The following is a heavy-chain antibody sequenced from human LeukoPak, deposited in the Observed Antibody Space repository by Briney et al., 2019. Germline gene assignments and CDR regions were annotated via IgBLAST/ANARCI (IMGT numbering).Heavy chain of an antibody. Sequence: GGSLRLSCTASGFTFGDYAMSWVRQAPGKGPEWVGFIRSKAYGGTTEYAASVKGRFTISRDDSKSIAYLQMNSLKTEDTAVYYCTREKRGSGSNFDYWGQGTLVTVSS. V-gene: IGHV3-49*04. J-gene: IGHJ4*02. CDR3: TREKRGSGSNFDY. CDR2: IRSKAYGGTT. D-gene: IGHD3-10*01. CDR1: GFTFGDYA.